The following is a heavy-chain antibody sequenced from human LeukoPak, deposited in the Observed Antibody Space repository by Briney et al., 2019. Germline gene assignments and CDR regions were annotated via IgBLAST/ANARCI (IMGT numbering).Heavy chain of an antibody. V-gene: IGHV3-30*18. Sequence: GGSLRLSCAASGFTFSSYGMSWVRQAPGKGLEWVAVISYDGSNKYYTDSVKGRFTISRDNSKNTLYLQMNSLRADDTAVYYCAKGRVDYYDSSDAFDFWGQGTMVTASS. CDR3: AKGRVDYYDSSDAFDF. J-gene: IGHJ3*01. D-gene: IGHD3-22*01. CDR1: GFTFSSYG. CDR2: ISYDGSNK.